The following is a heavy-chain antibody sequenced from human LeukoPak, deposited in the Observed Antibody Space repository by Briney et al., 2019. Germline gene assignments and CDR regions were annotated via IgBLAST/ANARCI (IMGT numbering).Heavy chain of an antibody. CDR1: GYSFTSYW. D-gene: IGHD5-24*01. CDR2: IYPGDSRT. CDR3: MAPAWLQGPL. V-gene: IGHV5-51*01. J-gene: IGHJ4*02. Sequence: PGESLKISCKGSGYSFTSYWIGWVRQMPGKGLEWMGIIYPGDSRTTYSPSFQGQVTISADKSISTAYLQWTSLKASDTAIYYCMAPAWLQGPLWGQGTLVTVSS.